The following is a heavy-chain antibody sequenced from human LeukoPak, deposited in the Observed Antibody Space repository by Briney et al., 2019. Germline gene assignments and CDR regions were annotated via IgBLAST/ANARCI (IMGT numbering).Heavy chain of an antibody. CDR3: ARDFGATKDFAYPMGY. CDR1: GYTFTSYG. Sequence: ASVTVSCKASGYTFTSYGISWVRQPPGQGLEWMGWISAYNGNTNNAQKLQGRGTMTTDTSTSTAYMELRSLRSDDTAVYYCARDFGATKDFAYPMGYWGQGTLVTVSS. V-gene: IGHV1-18*01. D-gene: IGHD3-3*01. CDR2: ISAYNGNT. J-gene: IGHJ4*02.